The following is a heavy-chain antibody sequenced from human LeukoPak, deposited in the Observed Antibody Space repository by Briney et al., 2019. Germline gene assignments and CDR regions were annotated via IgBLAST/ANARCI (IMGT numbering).Heavy chain of an antibody. D-gene: IGHD6-6*01. Sequence: SETLSLTCTVSGGSISSYYWSWIRQPPGKGLEWIGYIYYSGSTSYNPSLKSRVTISVDTSKNQFSLKLSSVTAADTAVYYCARHEYSSSFWFDPWGQGTLVTVSS. CDR2: IYYSGST. CDR1: GGSISSYY. V-gene: IGHV4-59*08. CDR3: ARHEYSSSFWFDP. J-gene: IGHJ5*02.